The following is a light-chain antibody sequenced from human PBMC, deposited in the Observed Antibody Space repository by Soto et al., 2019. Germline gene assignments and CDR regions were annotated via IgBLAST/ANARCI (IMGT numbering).Light chain of an antibody. J-gene: IGKJ2*01. CDR1: QSVSSSY. V-gene: IGKV3-20*01. CDR2: GAS. Sequence: EIVLTQSPGTLSLSPGERATFSCRASQSVSSSYLAWYQQKPGQAPRLLIYGASSRATGIPDRFSGSGSGTDFTLTISRLEPEDFAVYYCQQYGSSPFMYTFGQGTKLEIK. CDR3: QQYGSSPFMYT.